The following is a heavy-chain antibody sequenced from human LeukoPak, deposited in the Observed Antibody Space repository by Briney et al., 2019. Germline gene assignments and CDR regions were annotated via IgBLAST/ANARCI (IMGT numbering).Heavy chain of an antibody. CDR1: GFTFSSYG. Sequence: GGSLRLSCAASGFTFSSYGMHWVRQAPGKGLEWVAFIRYDGSNKYYADSVKGRFTISRDNPKNTLYLQMNSLRAEDTAVYYCAKMATMVRGVPLPFDPWGQGTLVTVSS. V-gene: IGHV3-30*02. D-gene: IGHD3-10*01. CDR3: AKMATMVRGVPLPFDP. J-gene: IGHJ5*02. CDR2: IRYDGSNK.